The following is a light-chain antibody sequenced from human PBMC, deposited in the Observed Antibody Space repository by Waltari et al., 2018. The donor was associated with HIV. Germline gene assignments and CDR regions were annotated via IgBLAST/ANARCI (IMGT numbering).Light chain of an antibody. CDR2: KDN. Sequence: SSVLTPPPSVSVSPGQTATITCSVDDLPRQHVCWYQQKAWLAPFLIIYKDNHRSPGVPDRFAGSSQGTTVTLNITAARAEDEADYFCQSGDNTLTNVQFGGGTRVTV. CDR1: DLPRQH. J-gene: IGLJ2*01. CDR3: QSGDNTLTNVQ. V-gene: IGLV3-25*03.